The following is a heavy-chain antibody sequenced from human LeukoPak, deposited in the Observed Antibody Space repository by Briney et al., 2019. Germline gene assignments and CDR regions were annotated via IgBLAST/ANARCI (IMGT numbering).Heavy chain of an antibody. V-gene: IGHV4-4*07. CDR2: IQTSGST. Sequence: PSETLSLTGTVSGGSISGYYWSWIRQPAGKGLEWIGRIQTSGSTNYNPSLKSRVIMSVDTSKNQISLKLTSVTAADTAVYYCARDARVGGTFFWCDPWGQGTLVTVSS. CDR1: GGSISGYY. J-gene: IGHJ5*02. CDR3: ARDARVGGTFFWCDP. D-gene: IGHD1-26*01.